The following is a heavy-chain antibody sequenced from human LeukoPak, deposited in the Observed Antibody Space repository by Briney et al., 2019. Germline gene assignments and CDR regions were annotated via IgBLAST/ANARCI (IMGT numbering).Heavy chain of an antibody. D-gene: IGHD6-6*01. J-gene: IGHJ6*03. CDR2: INPYSGGT. CDR1: GYTFTNYY. CDR3: ARGSSTRVYYYYYMDV. Sequence: ASVKVSCKASGYTFTNYYMNWVRQAPGQGLEWMGWINPYSGGTNYEQKFQGRVTMTRDKSISTAYMEVSRVRSDDTAMYYCARGSSTRVYYYYYMDVWGKGTTVTVSS. V-gene: IGHV1-2*02.